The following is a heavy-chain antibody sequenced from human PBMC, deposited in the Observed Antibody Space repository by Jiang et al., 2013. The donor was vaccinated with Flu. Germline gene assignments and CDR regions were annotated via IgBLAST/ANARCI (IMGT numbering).Heavy chain of an antibody. CDR2: IFSDADR. CDR3: ARSRPDVQWPDFDS. CDR1: GISLSNTRVG. V-gene: IGHV2-26*02. J-gene: IGHJ5*01. Sequence: KPTQTLTLTCTVSGISLSNTRVGVSWIRQPPGQALEWLAHIFSDADRSYSTSLKNRLTISKDTSKSQVVLTMTNMDPVDTGTYFCARSRPDVQWPDFDS. D-gene: IGHD6-19*01.